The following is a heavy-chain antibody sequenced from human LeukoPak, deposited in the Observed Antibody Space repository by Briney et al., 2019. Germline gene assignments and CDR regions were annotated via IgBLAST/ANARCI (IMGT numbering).Heavy chain of an antibody. CDR3: ATTPYYYDSSGSGYY. V-gene: IGHV1-24*01. D-gene: IGHD3-22*01. CDR2: FDPEDGET. J-gene: IGHJ4*02. CDR1: GYTLTELS. Sequence: GASVKVSCKVSGYTLTELSMHWVRQAPGKGLEWMGGFDPEDGETIYVQKFQGRVTMTEDTSTDTAYMELSSLRSEDTAVYYCATTPYYYDSSGSGYYWGQGTLVTVSS.